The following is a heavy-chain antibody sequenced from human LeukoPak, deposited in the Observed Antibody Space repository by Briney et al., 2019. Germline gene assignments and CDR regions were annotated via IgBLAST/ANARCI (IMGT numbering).Heavy chain of an antibody. V-gene: IGHV4-34*01. J-gene: IGHJ4*02. D-gene: IGHD3-16*01. CDR3: ATFRWGVGFEY. CDR2: IHHSGST. CDR1: GGSFSGFFSDYY. Sequence: PSETLSLTCAVYGGSFSGFFSDYYWTCIRQTPGKGLEWIGEIHHSGSTNYNPSLKSRVTISVDTSKNQFSLKLNSLTAADTAVYYCATFRWGVGFEYWGQGTLATVSS.